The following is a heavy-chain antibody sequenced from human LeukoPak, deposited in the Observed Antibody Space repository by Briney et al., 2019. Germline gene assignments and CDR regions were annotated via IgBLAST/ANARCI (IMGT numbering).Heavy chain of an antibody. V-gene: IGHV3-7*01. CDR3: ARELRTFHS. CDR2: IKHNGDEL. Sequence: GGSPRLSCAASGFTFSSYWMTWVRQAPGKGLEWVANIKHNGDELNYVDSVEDRFTISRDNAKNSLYLHMTGLRAEDTAVYYCARELRTFHSWGQGTLVTVSS. CDR1: GFTFSSYW. D-gene: IGHD3-16*01. J-gene: IGHJ4*02.